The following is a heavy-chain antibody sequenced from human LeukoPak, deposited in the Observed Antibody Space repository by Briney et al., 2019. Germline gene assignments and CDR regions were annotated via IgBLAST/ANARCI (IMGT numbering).Heavy chain of an antibody. CDR2: ISASGGST. Sequence: GGSLRLSCAASGFTFSSYAMSWVRQAPGKGLEWVSSISASGGSTYYADSVKGRFIISRDNYKNTLYLQMNSLSAEDTALYYCVKTFSSTWSDWYFDLWGRGTLVTVSS. J-gene: IGHJ2*01. V-gene: IGHV3-23*01. CDR1: GFTFSSYA. D-gene: IGHD6-13*01. CDR3: VKTFSSTWSDWYFDL.